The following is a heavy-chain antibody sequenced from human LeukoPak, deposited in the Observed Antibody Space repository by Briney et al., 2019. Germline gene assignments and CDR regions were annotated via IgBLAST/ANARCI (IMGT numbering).Heavy chain of an antibody. CDR2: INSDGSST. J-gene: IGHJ4*02. D-gene: IGHD3-22*01. Sequence: GRSLRLSCAASGFTFSTYWMHWVRQAPGKGLVWVSRINSDGSSTSYADSVKGRFTLSRDNAKNTLYLQMNSLGAEDTAVYYCATTYYYDSSGYAGYWGQGTLVTVSS. V-gene: IGHV3-74*01. CDR3: ATTYYYDSSGYAGY. CDR1: GFTFSTYW.